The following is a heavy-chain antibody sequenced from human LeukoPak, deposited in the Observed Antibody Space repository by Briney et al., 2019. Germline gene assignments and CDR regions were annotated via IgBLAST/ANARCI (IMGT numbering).Heavy chain of an antibody. Sequence: PGGSLRLSCEASGFTFSSYAMHWVRQAPGKGLEGVAVISYDGSNKYYADSVKGRFTISRDNSKNTLYLQMNSLRAEDTAVYYCAREHRWLQSHFDYWGQGTLVTVSS. J-gene: IGHJ4*02. D-gene: IGHD5-24*01. CDR3: AREHRWLQSHFDY. CDR2: ISYDGSNK. V-gene: IGHV3-30*04. CDR1: GFTFSSYA.